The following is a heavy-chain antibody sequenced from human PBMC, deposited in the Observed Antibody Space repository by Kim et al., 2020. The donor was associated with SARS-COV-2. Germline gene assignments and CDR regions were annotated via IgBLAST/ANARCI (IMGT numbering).Heavy chain of an antibody. J-gene: IGHJ5*02. CDR1: GYIFTDYA. CDR3: ARDGPIGSA. D-gene: IGHD3-10*01. V-gene: IGHV1-3*04. Sequence: ASVKVSCKTSGYIFTDYAIYWVRQAPGQGLEWMGWIRSGSGETRYSQKLQGKVTFTRYTSANTVYIDVRSLTSEDTAVYYCARDGPIGSAWGQGTLVTVSS. CDR2: IRSGSGET.